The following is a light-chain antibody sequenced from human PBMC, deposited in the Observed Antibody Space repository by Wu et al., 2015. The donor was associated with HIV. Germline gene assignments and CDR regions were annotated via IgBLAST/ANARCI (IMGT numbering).Light chain of an antibody. Sequence: EIVMTQSPATLSVSPGERATLSCRASQSVSNNLAWYQQIPGQPPRLLIYGASTRATGVPARFSGSGSGTEFTLTINSLQSEDLAIYYCQQYNDWPRTFGQGTKVEIK. CDR2: GAS. V-gene: IGKV3-15*01. CDR3: QQYNDWPRT. CDR1: QSVSNN. J-gene: IGKJ1*01.